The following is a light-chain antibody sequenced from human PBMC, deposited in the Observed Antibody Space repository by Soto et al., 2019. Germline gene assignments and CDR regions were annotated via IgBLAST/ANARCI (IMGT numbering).Light chain of an antibody. CDR2: KAS. CDR1: QSITNW. V-gene: IGKV1-5*03. CDR3: QQYHSYPFT. Sequence: DIQMTQSPSTLSASVGDRLSITCRASQSITNWLAWYQQKPGKAPKLLIYKASSLQSEVPSRFSGSASGPEVTLTISSLQPDDFATYYCQQYHSYPFTFGPGTKVDIK. J-gene: IGKJ3*01.